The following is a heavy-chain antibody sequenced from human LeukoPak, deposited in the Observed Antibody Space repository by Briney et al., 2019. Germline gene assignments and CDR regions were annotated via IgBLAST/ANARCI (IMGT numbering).Heavy chain of an antibody. CDR3: ARGLTIVRGVIITRYFDS. V-gene: IGHV4-31*03. J-gene: IGHJ4*02. CDR2: IYYGVST. CDR1: GGSISSGGYY. Sequence: PSETLSLTCTVSGGSISSGGYYWSWIRQNPGKGLEWIGYIYYGVSTSYNPSLKSRVTISVDTSKNQFSLKLSSVTAADTALYYCARGLTIVRGVIITRYFDSWGQGTLVTVSS. D-gene: IGHD3-10*01.